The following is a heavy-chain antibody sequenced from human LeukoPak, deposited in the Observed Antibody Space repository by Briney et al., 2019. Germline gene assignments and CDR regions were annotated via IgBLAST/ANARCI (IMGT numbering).Heavy chain of an antibody. Sequence: ASVKVSCKASGYTFSNYAINWVRQAPGQGLEWMGGIIPILRTPSYAEKFQGRVTITTDESTSTAHMELSSLRSEDTAVYYCTKSLGGYYAFDYWGQGTLVTVSS. J-gene: IGHJ4*02. CDR1: GYTFSNYA. CDR3: TKSLGGYYAFDY. D-gene: IGHD3-22*01. CDR2: IIPILRTP. V-gene: IGHV1-69*05.